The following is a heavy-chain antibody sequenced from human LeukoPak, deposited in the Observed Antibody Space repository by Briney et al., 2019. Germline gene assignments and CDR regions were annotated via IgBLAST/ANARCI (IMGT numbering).Heavy chain of an antibody. CDR3: ARVENYGSGVLGH. CDR1: GGSIRSNE. V-gene: IGHV4-59*01. J-gene: IGHJ4*02. Sequence: SETLSLTCTVSGGSIRSNEWSWIRQPPGKGLEWIGFVYYSGSTNYNPSLNSRVTTSVATSKNQFSLKLSSVTAADTAVYYCARVENYGSGVLGHWGQGTLVAVSS. CDR2: VYYSGST. D-gene: IGHD3-10*01.